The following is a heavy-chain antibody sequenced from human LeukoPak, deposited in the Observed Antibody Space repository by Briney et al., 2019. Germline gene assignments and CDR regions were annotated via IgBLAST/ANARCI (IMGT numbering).Heavy chain of an antibody. Sequence: SETLSLTCTVSTGSISSSSYYWGWIRQPPGKGLEWIGSIYYSRSTYYNPSLKSRVTISVDTSKNQFSLKLSSVTAADTAVYYCARPAISSTSHHYMDVWGKGTTVTVSS. D-gene: IGHD2-2*01. CDR1: TGSISSSSYY. J-gene: IGHJ6*03. CDR3: ARPAISSTSHHYMDV. V-gene: IGHV4-39*01. CDR2: IYYSRST.